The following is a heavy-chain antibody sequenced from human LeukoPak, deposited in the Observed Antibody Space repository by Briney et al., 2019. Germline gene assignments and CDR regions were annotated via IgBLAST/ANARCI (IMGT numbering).Heavy chain of an antibody. CDR3: ARGPCSSTSCYFGYYYYYGMDV. Sequence: ASVKVSCKASGYTFTSYYMHWVRQAPGQGLEWMGIINPSGGSTSYAQKFQGRVTMTRDTSTSTVYMELSSLRSEDTAVYYCARGPCSSTSCYFGYYYYYGMDVWGQGTTVTVSS. CDR2: INPSGGST. V-gene: IGHV1-46*01. CDR1: GYTFTSYY. D-gene: IGHD2-2*01. J-gene: IGHJ6*02.